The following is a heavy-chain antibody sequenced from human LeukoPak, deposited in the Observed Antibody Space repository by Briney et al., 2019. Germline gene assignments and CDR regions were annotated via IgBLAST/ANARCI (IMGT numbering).Heavy chain of an antibody. CDR3: ARRPYYYGSGSYYYYYMDV. Sequence: PSETLSLTCTVSGGSISSGDCYWSWIRQPPGKGLEWIGYIYYSGSTYYNPSLKSRVTISVDTSKNRFSLKLSSVTAADTAVYYCARRPYYYGSGSYYYYYMDVWGKGTTVTVSS. CDR1: GGSISSGDCY. CDR2: IYYSGST. J-gene: IGHJ6*03. V-gene: IGHV4-30-4*08. D-gene: IGHD3-10*01.